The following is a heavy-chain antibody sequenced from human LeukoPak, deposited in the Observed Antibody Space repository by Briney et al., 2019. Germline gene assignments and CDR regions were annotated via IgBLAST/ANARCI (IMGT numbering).Heavy chain of an antibody. D-gene: IGHD6-19*01. CDR3: ERDGGQGSGWSTIDY. J-gene: IGHJ4*02. CDR1: GGSVSSGSYF. V-gene: IGHV4-61*03. CDR2: IFYNGET. Sequence: SETLSLTCTVSGGSVSSGSYFWSWIRQPPGKGLGWIGYIFYNGETNYNPSLTSRLTLSIDASKNHFSRKLTSVTAADTGVYYCERDGGQGSGWSTIDYWGQGTLVTVSS.